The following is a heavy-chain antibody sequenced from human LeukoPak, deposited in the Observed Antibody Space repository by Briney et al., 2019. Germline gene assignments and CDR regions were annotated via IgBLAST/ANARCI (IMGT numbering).Heavy chain of an antibody. CDR3: ASAEWELHLDY. CDR1: GFTFSSYS. J-gene: IGHJ4*02. D-gene: IGHD1-26*01. Sequence: GGSLRLSCAASGFTFSSYSMNWVREAPGKGLEWVSSISSSSSYIYYADSVKGRFTISRDNAKNSLYLQMNNLRAEDTAVYYCASAEWELHLDYWGQGTLVTVSS. CDR2: ISSSSSYI. V-gene: IGHV3-21*01.